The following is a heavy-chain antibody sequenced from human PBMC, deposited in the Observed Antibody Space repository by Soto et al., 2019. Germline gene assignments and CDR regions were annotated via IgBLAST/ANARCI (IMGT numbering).Heavy chain of an antibody. CDR2: IYPGDSDT. D-gene: IGHD3-22*01. Sequence: EXLKIYCKCSGYXFTSYLLVWVRHMPGKGLECMGIIYPGDSDTRYSPSFQGQVTISADKSISTAYLQWSSLKASDTAMYYCARQENDDSSGYLNWFDPWGQGTLVTVSS. J-gene: IGHJ5*02. CDR1: GYXFTSYL. V-gene: IGHV5-51*01. CDR3: ARQENDDSSGYLNWFDP.